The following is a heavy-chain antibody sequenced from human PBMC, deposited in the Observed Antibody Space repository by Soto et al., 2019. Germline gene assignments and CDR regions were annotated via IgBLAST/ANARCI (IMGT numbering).Heavy chain of an antibody. CDR2: ISGSGGST. Sequence: GGSLRLSCAAYGFTFSSYAMSWVRQAPGKGLEWVSAISGSGGSTYYADSVKGRFTISRDNSKNTLYLQMNSLRAEDTAVYYCAKDGRRVVGATSGRLFDYWGQGTLVTVSS. J-gene: IGHJ4*02. V-gene: IGHV3-23*01. CDR1: GFTFSSYA. D-gene: IGHD1-26*01. CDR3: AKDGRRVVGATSGRLFDY.